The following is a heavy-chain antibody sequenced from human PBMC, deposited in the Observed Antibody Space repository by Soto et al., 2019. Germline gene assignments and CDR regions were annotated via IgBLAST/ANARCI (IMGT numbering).Heavy chain of an antibody. V-gene: IGHV3-30-3*01. CDR3: ARGPRILSRLDD. CDR1: GFTFSSYA. J-gene: IGHJ4*02. CDR2: ISYDGSNK. Sequence: PGGSLRLSCAASGFTFSSYAMHWVRQAPGKGLEWVAVISYDGSNKYYADSVKGRSTISRDNSKNMLYLQMNSLRAEDTAVYYWARGPRILSRLDDWRQGTLVTVSS. D-gene: IGHD2-21*01.